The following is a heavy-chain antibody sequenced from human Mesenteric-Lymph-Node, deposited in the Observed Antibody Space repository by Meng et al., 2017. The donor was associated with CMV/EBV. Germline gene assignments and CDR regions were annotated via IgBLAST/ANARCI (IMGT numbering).Heavy chain of an antibody. CDR2: ISWNSGFV. D-gene: IGHD6-13*01. CDR3: AKDLGRDTSGWSATYNYYGMDV. V-gene: IGHV3-9*01. CDR1: GLSFDDYA. Sequence: SLKISCAASGLSFDDYAMHWVRQAPGKGLEWVSTISWNSGFVAHADSVKGRFTISRDNAKNSLDLQMNSLRGEDTAVYFCAKDLGRDTSGWSATYNYYGMDVWGQGTTVTVSS. J-gene: IGHJ6*02.